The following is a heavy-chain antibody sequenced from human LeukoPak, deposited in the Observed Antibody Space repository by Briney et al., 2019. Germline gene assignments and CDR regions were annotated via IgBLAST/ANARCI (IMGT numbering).Heavy chain of an antibody. CDR1: GYTFSAYC. CDR3: VRDLGISGWYAPPLGYFDS. V-gene: IGHV1-2*02. Sequence: GASVEVSCKASGYTFSAYCMHWVRQAPGQGLEWMGWINPKSGGTNYAQQFQDRVTMTRDTSISSTYMELSRLKSDDTAVYYCVRDLGISGWYAPPLGYFDSWGQGTLVTVSS. CDR2: INPKSGGT. D-gene: IGHD6-19*01. J-gene: IGHJ4*02.